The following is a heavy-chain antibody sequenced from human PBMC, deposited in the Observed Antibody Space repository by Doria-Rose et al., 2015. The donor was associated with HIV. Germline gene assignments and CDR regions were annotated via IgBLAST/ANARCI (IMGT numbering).Heavy chain of an antibody. D-gene: IGHD5-12*01. CDR1: GYTFTDHY. CDR3: ATYPQMATIDAGFLY. Sequence: EVKKPGATVKISCKVSGYTFTDHYMHWVQQAPAKGLEWMGLLDPEDGETRFAEKFQGRVTITVDTSTDTAYMELSSLRSEDTAVYYCATYPQMATIDAGFLYWGQGTLVTVSS. V-gene: IGHV1-69-2*01. J-gene: IGHJ4*02. CDR2: LDPEDGET.